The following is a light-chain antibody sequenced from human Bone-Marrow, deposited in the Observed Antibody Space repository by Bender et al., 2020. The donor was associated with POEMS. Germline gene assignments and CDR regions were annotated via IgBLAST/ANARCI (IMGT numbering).Light chain of an antibody. J-gene: IGLJ2*01. CDR3: QAWDTSTLI. Sequence: QSVLTQPPSASGTPGQRVTVSCSGSSSNIGSNYIYWYKQLPGTAPKVLIYRNNQRPSGVPDRFSGSKSGNTATLTISGTQAMDEADYYCQAWDTSTLIFGGGTKLTVL. CDR1: SSNIGSNY. V-gene: IGLV1-47*01. CDR2: RNN.